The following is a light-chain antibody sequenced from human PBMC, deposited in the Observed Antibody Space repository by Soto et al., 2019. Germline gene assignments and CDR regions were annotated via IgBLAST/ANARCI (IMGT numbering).Light chain of an antibody. CDR3: SSYTSSSTLV. CDR1: SSDVVGYNY. CDR2: EVS. Sequence: QSALTQPASVSGSPGQSITISCTGTSSDVVGYNYVSWYQQHPGKAPKLMIYEVSNRPSGVSNRFSGSKSGNTASLTISGLQAEDEADYSCSSYTSSSTLVFGTGTKLTVL. J-gene: IGLJ1*01. V-gene: IGLV2-14*01.